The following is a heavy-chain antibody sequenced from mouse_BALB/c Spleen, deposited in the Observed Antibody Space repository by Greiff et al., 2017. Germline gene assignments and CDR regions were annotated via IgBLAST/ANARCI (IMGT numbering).Heavy chain of an antibody. CDR2: IYPYNGGT. CDR1: GYTFTDYN. J-gene: IGHJ4*01. CDR3: ARSPYGPYAMDY. D-gene: IGHD1-1*02. V-gene: IGHV1S29*02. Sequence: EVHLVESGPELVKPGASVKISCKASGYTFTDYNMHWVKQSHGKSLEWIGYIYPYNGGTGYNQKFKSKATLTVDNSSSTAYMELRSLTSEDSAVYYCARSPYGPYAMDYWGQGTSVTVSS.